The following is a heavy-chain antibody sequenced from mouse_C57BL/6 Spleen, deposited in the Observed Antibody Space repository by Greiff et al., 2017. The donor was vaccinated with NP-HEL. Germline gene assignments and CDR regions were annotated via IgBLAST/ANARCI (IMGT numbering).Heavy chain of an antibody. Sequence: QVQLQQPGAELVKPGASVKLSCKASGYTFTSYWMQWVKQRPGQGLEWIGEIDPSDSYTNYNQKFKGKATLTVDTSSSTAYMQLSSLTSEDSAVYYCARSDLGKNYWGQGTTLTVSS. J-gene: IGHJ2*01. CDR1: GYTFTSYW. CDR2: IDPSDSYT. D-gene: IGHD4-1*01. V-gene: IGHV1-50*01. CDR3: ARSDLGKNY.